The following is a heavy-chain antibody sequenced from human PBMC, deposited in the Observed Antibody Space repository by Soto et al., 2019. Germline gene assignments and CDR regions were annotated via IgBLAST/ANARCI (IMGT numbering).Heavy chain of an antibody. CDR1: GFTFSSYA. D-gene: IGHD3-9*01. Sequence: RLSCAASGFTFSSYAMHWVRQAPGKGLDWVAIISFDGSNKYYADSVKGRFTISRDNSKNTLYLQMNSLRAEDSAVYYCARGLRYFDWLNFYFDYWGQRTLVTVS. CDR3: ARGLRYFDWLNFYFDY. CDR2: ISFDGSNK. V-gene: IGHV3-30-3*01. J-gene: IGHJ4*02.